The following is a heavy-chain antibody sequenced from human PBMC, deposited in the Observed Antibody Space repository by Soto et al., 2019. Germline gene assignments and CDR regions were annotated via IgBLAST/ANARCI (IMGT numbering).Heavy chain of an antibody. CDR1: GFTFSDYY. CDR2: ISSSGSTI. D-gene: IGHD3-3*01. CDR3: AGDASSPTGFWSGYYYYYYMDV. V-gene: IGHV3-11*01. J-gene: IGHJ6*03. Sequence: GGSLRLSCAASGFTFSDYYMSWIRQAPGKGLEWVSYISSSGSTIYYADSVKGRFTISRDNAKNSLYLQMNSLRAEDTAVYYCAGDASSPTGFWSGYYYYYYMDVWGKGTTVTVSS.